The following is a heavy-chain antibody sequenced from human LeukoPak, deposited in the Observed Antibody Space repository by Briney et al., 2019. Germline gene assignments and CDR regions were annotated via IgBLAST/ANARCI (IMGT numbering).Heavy chain of an antibody. D-gene: IGHD5-18*01. V-gene: IGHV4-4*07. CDR2: IYGSGGS. J-gene: IGHJ4*02. CDR1: GDSFSNYY. CDR3: AREAETYSSGFYYDQ. Sequence: SETLSLTCNVSGDSFSNYYWSWIRQPAGRGLEWIGRIYGSGGSNYNPSLKSRVSISVDKSKNRFSLNLTPVTAADTAVYYCAREAETYSSGFYYDQWVQATLVTVSS.